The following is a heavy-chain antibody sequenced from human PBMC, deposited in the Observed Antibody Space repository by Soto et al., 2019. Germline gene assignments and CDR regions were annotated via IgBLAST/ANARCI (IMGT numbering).Heavy chain of an antibody. CDR2: ISSSSSYI. CDR3: ARDLWVMITFGGVIAPTPDY. V-gene: IGHV3-21*01. J-gene: IGHJ4*02. Sequence: WGSLRLSCAASGFTFSSYNMNWVRQSPGKXLEWVSSISSSSSYIYYADSVKGRFTISRDNAKNSLYLQMNSLKAEDTAVYYCARDLWVMITFGGVIAPTPDYWGQGTLVTVFS. CDR1: GFTFSSYN. D-gene: IGHD3-16*02.